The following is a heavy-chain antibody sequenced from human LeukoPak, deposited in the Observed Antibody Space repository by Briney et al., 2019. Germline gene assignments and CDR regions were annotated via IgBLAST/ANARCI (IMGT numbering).Heavy chain of an antibody. J-gene: IGHJ6*02. V-gene: IGHV1-8*01. CDR3: ARDPVQLERYGMDV. CDR2: MNPNSGNT. CDR1: GYTFTSYD. D-gene: IGHD1-1*01. Sequence: GASVKVSCKASGYTFTSYDINWVRQATGQGLEWMGWMNPNSGNTGYAQKFQGRVTMTRNTSISTAYMELSSLRSEDTAVYYCARDPVQLERYGMDVWGQGTTVTVSS.